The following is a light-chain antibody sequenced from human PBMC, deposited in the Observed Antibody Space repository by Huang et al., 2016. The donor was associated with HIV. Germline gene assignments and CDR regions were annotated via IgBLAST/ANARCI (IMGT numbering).Light chain of an antibody. CDR2: GAS. V-gene: IGKV3-20*01. CDR1: QSVSSNY. CDR3: QQYDSSPVT. J-gene: IGKJ4*01. Sequence: EIVLTQSPDTLSLSPGDRATLSCRASQSVSSNYLAWYKQTPGQAPRLLLYGASRRATGVPDRCSGSGSGTDFALTISRLDPEDFAMYYCQQYDSSPVTFGGGTKVEMK.